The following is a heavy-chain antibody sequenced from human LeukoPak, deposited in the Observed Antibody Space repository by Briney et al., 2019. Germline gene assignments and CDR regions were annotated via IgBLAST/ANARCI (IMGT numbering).Heavy chain of an antibody. Sequence: SETLSLTCTVSGYSISSGYYWGWIRQPPGKGLEWIGSIYHSGSTYYNPSLKSRVTISVDTSKNQFSLKLSSVTAADTAVYYCARVYCSSTSCYFDYWGQGTLVTVSS. CDR3: ARVYCSSTSCYFDY. CDR2: IYHSGST. CDR1: GYSISSGYY. D-gene: IGHD2-2*01. J-gene: IGHJ4*02. V-gene: IGHV4-38-2*02.